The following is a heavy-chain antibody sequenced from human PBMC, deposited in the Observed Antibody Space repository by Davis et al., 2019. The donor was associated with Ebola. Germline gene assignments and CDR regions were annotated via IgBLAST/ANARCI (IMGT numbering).Heavy chain of an antibody. D-gene: IGHD6-13*01. V-gene: IGHV3-48*02. CDR2: ISSSSSTI. CDR1: GFTFSSYS. CDR3: AKDKSSSWYRGYFDY. Sequence: PGGSLRLSCAASGFTFSSYSMNWVCQAPGKGLEWVSYISSSSSTIYYADSVKGRFTISRDNAKNSLYLQMNSLRDEDTAVYYCAKDKSSSWYRGYFDYWGQGTLVTVSS. J-gene: IGHJ4*02.